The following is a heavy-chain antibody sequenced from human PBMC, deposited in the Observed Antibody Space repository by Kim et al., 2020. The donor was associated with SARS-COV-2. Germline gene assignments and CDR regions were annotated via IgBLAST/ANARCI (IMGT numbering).Heavy chain of an antibody. V-gene: IGHV3-30*04. CDR1: GFTFSSYA. D-gene: IGHD2-2*01. Sequence: GGSLRLSCAASGFTFSSYAMHWVRQAPGKGLEWVAVISYDGSNKYYADSVKGRFTISRDNSKNTLYLQMNSLRAEDTAVYYCARDPVYCSSTTCRGFVGHRSYYYYYYGMDVWGQGTTVTVSS. CDR3: ARDPVYCSSTTCRGFVGHRSYYYYYYGMDV. J-gene: IGHJ6*02. CDR2: ISYDGSNK.